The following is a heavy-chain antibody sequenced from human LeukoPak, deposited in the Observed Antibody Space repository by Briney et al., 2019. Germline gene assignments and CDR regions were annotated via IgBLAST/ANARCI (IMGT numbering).Heavy chain of an antibody. CDR1: GFTFSSYA. J-gene: IGHJ4*02. CDR2: ISGSGGST. D-gene: IGHD3-3*01. Sequence: PGGSLRLSCAASGFTFSSYAMSWVRQAPGKGLEWASAISGSGGSTYYADSVKGRFTISRDNSKNTLYLQMNSLRAEDTAVYYCAKHGPDYDFWSGLDYWGQGTLVTVSS. V-gene: IGHV3-23*01. CDR3: AKHGPDYDFWSGLDY.